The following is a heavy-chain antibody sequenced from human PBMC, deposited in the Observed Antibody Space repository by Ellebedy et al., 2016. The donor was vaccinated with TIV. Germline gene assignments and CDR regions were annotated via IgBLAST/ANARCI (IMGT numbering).Heavy chain of an antibody. CDR1: GYTFTNYY. D-gene: IGHD3-16*02. J-gene: IGHJ6*02. V-gene: IGHV1-46*01. CDR3: ARAPLSGVFYGMDV. CDR2: INPGGGGT. Sequence: AASVKVSCKASGYTFTNYYMNWVRQAPGQGLEWMGIINPGGGGTSYAQKFQGRVTITRDPSTSTVYMELSSLSSEDTALYYCARAPLSGVFYGMDVWGQGTTVTVSS.